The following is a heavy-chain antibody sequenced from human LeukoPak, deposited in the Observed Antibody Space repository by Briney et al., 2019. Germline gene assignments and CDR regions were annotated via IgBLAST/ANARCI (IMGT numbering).Heavy chain of an antibody. J-gene: IGHJ4*02. CDR3: ARDRYSSSWYYFDY. CDR2: ISAYNGNT. D-gene: IGHD6-13*01. Sequence: VKVSCKASGYTFTSYGISWVRQAPGQGLEWMGWISAYNGNTNYAQKLQGRVTMTTDTSTSTAYMELRSLRSDDTAVYYCARDRYSSSWYYFDYWGQGTLVTVSS. V-gene: IGHV1-18*01. CDR1: GYTFTSYG.